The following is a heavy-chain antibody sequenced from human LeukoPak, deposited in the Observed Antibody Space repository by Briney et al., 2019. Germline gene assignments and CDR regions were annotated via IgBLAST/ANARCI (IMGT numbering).Heavy chain of an antibody. D-gene: IGHD3-3*01. J-gene: IGHJ4*02. Sequence: GSLRLSCAASGFTFSSYWMHWVRQAPGEGLVWVSRINSDGSSTSYADSVKGRFTISRDNAKNTLYLQMNSLRAEDTAVYYCARANTKGYDFWSGYYTVDYWGQGTLVTVSS. CDR3: ARANTKGYDFWSGYYTVDY. CDR1: GFTFSSYW. CDR2: INSDGSST. V-gene: IGHV3-74*01.